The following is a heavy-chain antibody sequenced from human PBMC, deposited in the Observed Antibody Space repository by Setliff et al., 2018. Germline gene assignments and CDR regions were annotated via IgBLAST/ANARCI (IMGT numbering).Heavy chain of an antibody. CDR2: ISPRSIYI. J-gene: IGHJ1*01. Sequence: LRLSCVAYEFTFSTYSMHWVRQAPGKGLEWVSSISPRSIYIYYADSVRGRFTISRDNAQNSLFLQMNNLRAEDTALYYCASSSGWIPWIQHWGPGTLVTVSS. V-gene: IGHV3-21*01. D-gene: IGHD3-10*01. CDR1: EFTFSTYS. CDR3: ASSSGWIPWIQH.